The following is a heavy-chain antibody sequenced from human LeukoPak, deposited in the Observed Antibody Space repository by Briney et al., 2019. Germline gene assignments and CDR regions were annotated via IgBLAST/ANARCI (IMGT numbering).Heavy chain of an antibody. J-gene: IGHJ6*02. CDR2: ISAYNGNT. CDR3: ATSVGTANYYYYGMDV. D-gene: IGHD5-18*01. CDR1: GYTFTSYG. Sequence: GASVKVSCKASGYTFTSYGISWVRQAPGQGLEWMGCISAYNGNTNYAQKLQGRVTMTTDTSTSTAYMELRSLRSDDTAVYYGATSVGTANYYYYGMDVWGQGTTVTVSS. V-gene: IGHV1-18*01.